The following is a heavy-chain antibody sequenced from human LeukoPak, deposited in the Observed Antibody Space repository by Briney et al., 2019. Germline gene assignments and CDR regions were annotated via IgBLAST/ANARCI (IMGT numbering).Heavy chain of an antibody. Sequence: PGGSLRLSCVASGFTFSGSAMHWVRQTSGKGLEWVGYIRSKTHNYATLYAASVKGRFTISRDDSKNTAYLQMNSLRAEDTAVYYCAKARKWGRVLGYWGQGTLVTVSS. CDR2: IRSKTHNYAT. J-gene: IGHJ4*02. V-gene: IGHV3-73*01. CDR3: AKARKWGRVLGY. CDR1: GFTFSGSA. D-gene: IGHD7-27*01.